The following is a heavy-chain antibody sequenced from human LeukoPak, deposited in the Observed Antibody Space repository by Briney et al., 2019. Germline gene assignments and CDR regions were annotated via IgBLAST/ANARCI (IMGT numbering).Heavy chain of an antibody. CDR1: GFTFRTYG. CDR3: ARVYCTGGMCYTGPDY. CDR2: ISGSSGSI. D-gene: IGHD2-8*02. J-gene: IGHJ4*02. V-gene: IGHV3-48*02. Sequence: GGSLRLSCAASGFTFRTYGMNRVRQAPGKGLEWVSYISGSSGSIYDADSVKGRFTISRDNAKNSLYLQMNSLRDEDTAFYYCARVYCTGGMCYTGPDYWGQGTLVTVSS.